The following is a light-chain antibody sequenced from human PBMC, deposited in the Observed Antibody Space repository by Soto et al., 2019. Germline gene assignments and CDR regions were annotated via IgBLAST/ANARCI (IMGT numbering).Light chain of an antibody. CDR1: QSVSSH. V-gene: IGKV3D-15*01. J-gene: IGKJ1*01. CDR3: QQYGSSSWT. Sequence: EIVMTQSPATLSVSPGARATLSWRASQSVSSHLAWYQQKPGQATSLLIYDISAGATGIPTRFSGSGSGTDFTLTISRLEPEDFAVYYCQQYGSSSWTFGQGTKVDI. CDR2: DIS.